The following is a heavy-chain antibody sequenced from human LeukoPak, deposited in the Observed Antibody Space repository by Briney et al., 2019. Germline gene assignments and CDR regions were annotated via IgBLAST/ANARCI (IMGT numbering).Heavy chain of an antibody. CDR2: INHSGST. D-gene: IGHD3-3*01. J-gene: IGHJ6*03. Sequence: KPSETLSLTCAVYGGSFSGYYWSWIRQPPGKGLEWIGEINHSGSTNYNPSLKSRVTISVDTSKNQFSLKLSSVTAADMAVYYCARGRDFWSGYYTGYYYYYMDVWGKGTTVTVSS. CDR3: ARGRDFWSGYYTGYYYYYMDV. CDR1: GGSFSGYY. V-gene: IGHV4-34*01.